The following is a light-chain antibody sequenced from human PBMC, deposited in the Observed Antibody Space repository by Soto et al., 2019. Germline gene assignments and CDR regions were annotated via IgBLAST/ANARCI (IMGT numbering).Light chain of an antibody. CDR1: QSVLYSSNNKNY. J-gene: IGKJ2*01. CDR3: QQYYSTPSYT. CDR2: WAS. V-gene: IGKV4-1*01. Sequence: DIVTTQSPDSLAVSLGERATINCKSSQSVLYSSNNKNYLAWYQQKPGQPPKLLIYWASTRESGVPDRFSGSGSGTDFTLTISSLQAEDVAVYYCQQYYSTPSYTFGQGTKVEIK.